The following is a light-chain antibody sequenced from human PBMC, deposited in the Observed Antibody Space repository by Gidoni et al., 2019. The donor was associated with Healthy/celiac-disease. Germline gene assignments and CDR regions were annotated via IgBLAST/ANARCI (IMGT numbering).Light chain of an antibody. CDR2: DAS. J-gene: IGKJ1*01. CDR3: QQFNSYPQT. CDR1: QGISSD. V-gene: IGKV1-13*02. Sequence: AIQLTQSPSSLSASVGDRVTITCRASQGISSDLAWYQQKPGKAPKLLIYDASSLESGVPPRLSGSRSGTDFTITISSLQPEDFATYYCQQFNSYPQTFGQGTKVEIK.